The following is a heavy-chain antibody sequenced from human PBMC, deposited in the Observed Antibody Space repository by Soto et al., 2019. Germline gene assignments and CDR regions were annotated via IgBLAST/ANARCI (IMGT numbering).Heavy chain of an antibody. D-gene: IGHD5-12*01. CDR3: TRFETSQWTSGHEN. CDR1: GFTFSSFS. CDR2: ISGDSSAI. V-gene: IGHV3-21*01. Sequence: PGGSLRLSCTASGFTFSSFSMNWVRQPPGRELEWVSSISGDSSAIIYADSVKGRFTISRDDAKNSLFLQMNSLRAEDTAVYYCTRFETSQWTSGHENWGQGTLVTVSS. J-gene: IGHJ4*02.